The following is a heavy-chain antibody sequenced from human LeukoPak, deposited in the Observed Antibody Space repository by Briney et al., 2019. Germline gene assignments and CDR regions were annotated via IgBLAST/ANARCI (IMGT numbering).Heavy chain of an antibody. CDR2: INHSGST. CDR3: ARVGVMVRGVINAFDI. V-gene: IGHV4-34*01. J-gene: IGHJ3*02. Sequence: SETLSLTRAVYGGSFSGYYWSWIRQPPGKGLEWIGEINHSGSTNYNPSLKSRVTISVDTSKNQFSLKLSSVTAADTAVYYCARVGVMVRGVINAFDIWGQGTMVTVSS. CDR1: GGSFSGYY. D-gene: IGHD3-10*01.